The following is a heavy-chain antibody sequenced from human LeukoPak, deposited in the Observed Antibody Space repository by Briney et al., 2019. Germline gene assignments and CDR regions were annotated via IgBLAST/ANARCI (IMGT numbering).Heavy chain of an antibody. D-gene: IGHD4-11*01. CDR3: ARLYIPGYFDY. CDR1: GGSISSGGYS. V-gene: IGHV4-30-4*07. CDR2: IYYSGST. Sequence: PSQTLSLTCAVSGGSISSGGYSWSWIRQPRGKGLEWIVYIYYSGSTYYNPSLKSRITISVDTTKNQFSLKLSSVTAADTAVYYCARLYIPGYFDYWGQGTLVTVSS. J-gene: IGHJ4*02.